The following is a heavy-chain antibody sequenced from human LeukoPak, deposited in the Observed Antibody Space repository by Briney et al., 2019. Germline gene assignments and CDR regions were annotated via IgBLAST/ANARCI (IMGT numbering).Heavy chain of an antibody. CDR2: IYYSGST. V-gene: IGHV4-59*08. CDR1: GGSISSYY. Sequence: SETLSLTCTVSGGSISSYYWSWIRQPPRKGLEWIGYIYYSGSTNYNPSLKSRVTISVDTSKNQFSLKLSSVTAADTAVHYCAGYYYYGMDVWGQGTTVTVSS. CDR3: AGYYYYGMDV. J-gene: IGHJ6*02.